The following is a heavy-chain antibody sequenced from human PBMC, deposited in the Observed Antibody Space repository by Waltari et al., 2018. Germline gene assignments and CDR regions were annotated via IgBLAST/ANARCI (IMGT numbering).Heavy chain of an antibody. D-gene: IGHD3-10*02. CDR3: AKDTEVFGEISSPYAMDV. CDR2: VSWNRGNI. V-gene: IGHV3-9*01. CDR1: GFSFDDYA. J-gene: IGHJ6*02. Sequence: EVQLVESGGGLVQPGRSLRISCAASGFSFDDYAMHWVRLAPGKGLEGVSGVSWNRGNIDYADSVKGRFTISRDNARKSLYLQMNSLRADDTAVYYCAKDTEVFGEISSPYAMDVWGQGTTVTVSS.